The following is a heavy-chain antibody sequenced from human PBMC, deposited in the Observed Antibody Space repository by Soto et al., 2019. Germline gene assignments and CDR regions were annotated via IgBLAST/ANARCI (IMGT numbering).Heavy chain of an antibody. CDR3: ARVLTTVTPGDAFDI. CDR2: ISAYNGNT. V-gene: IGHV1-18*04. J-gene: IGHJ3*02. CDR1: GYTFTSYG. Sequence: GASVKVSCKASGYTFTSYGISWVRQAPGQGLEWMGWISAYNGNTNYAQKLQGRVTMTTDTSTSTAYMELRSLRSDDTAVYYCARVLTTVTPGDAFDIWGQGTMVTVSS. D-gene: IGHD4-17*01.